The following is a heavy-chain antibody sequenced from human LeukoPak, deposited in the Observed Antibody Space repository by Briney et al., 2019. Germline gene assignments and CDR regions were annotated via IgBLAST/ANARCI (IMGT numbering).Heavy chain of an antibody. D-gene: IGHD1-26*01. J-gene: IGHJ5*02. CDR1: GHRFTNHW. V-gene: IGHV5-51*01. CDR3: ARRPYSGSPNWFDP. Sequence: GESLKISCEVSGHRFTNHWIGWVRQMPGKGLEWMGIINLGDSDTKYSPSFQGQVTISLDKSISPAYLQWRSLKASDTAMYYCARRPYSGSPNWFDPWGQGTLVTVSS. CDR2: INLGDSDT.